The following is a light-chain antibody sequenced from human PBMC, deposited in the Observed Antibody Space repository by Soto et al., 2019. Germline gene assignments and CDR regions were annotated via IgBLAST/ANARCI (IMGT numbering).Light chain of an antibody. CDR1: QGISC. V-gene: IGKV1-12*01. CDR2: PTS. CDR3: QQGNSFPIP. Sequence: DIQMTQSRSSVSASVGDRVTITFRASQGISCLAWYQQKPGKAPNLLISPTSSLESRVPSGFSGSGSGTDFTLTISSLQPEDFATYYCQQGNSFPIPFGQGTRLEIK. J-gene: IGKJ5*01.